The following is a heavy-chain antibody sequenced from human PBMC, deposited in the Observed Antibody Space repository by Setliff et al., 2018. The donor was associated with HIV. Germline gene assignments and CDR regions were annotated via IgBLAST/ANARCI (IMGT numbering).Heavy chain of an antibody. D-gene: IGHD3-10*01. CDR2: IKPSEGT. Sequence: SETLSLTCAVYGETFNDFYWSWIRQAPGKGLEWIGEIKPSEGTNNNPSLKSRVTMSVDTSKKQFSLELTTVTAAGTGVYYCARGGGITWKSYSFDYWGQGTLVTVSS. CDR3: ARGGGITWKSYSFDY. CDR1: GETFNDFY. V-gene: IGHV4-34*01. J-gene: IGHJ4*02.